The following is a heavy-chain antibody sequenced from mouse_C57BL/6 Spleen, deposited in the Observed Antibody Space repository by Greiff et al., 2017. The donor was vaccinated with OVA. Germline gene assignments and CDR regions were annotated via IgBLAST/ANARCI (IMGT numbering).Heavy chain of an antibody. V-gene: IGHV1-19*01. D-gene: IGHD1-1*01. Sequence: EVQLKESGPVLVKPGASVKMSCKASGYTFTDYYMNWVKQSHGKSLEWIGVINPYNGGTSYNQKFKGKATLTVDKPSSTAYMELNSLTSEDSALYYCARGATVVATPYYDAMDYWGQGTSVTVSS. CDR3: ARGATVVATPYYDAMDY. CDR1: GYTFTDYY. CDR2: INPYNGGT. J-gene: IGHJ4*01.